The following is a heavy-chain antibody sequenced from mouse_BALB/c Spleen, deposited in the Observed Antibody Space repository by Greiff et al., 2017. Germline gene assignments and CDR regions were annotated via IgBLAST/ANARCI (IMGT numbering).Heavy chain of an antibody. V-gene: IGHV14-3*02. CDR2: IDPANGNT. D-gene: IGHD2-14*01. J-gene: IGHJ4*01. CDR1: GFNIKDTY. Sequence: VQLQQSGAELVKPGASVKLSCTASGFNIKDTYMHWVKQRPEQGLEWIGRIDPANGNTKYDPKFQGKATITADTSSNTAYLQLGSLTSEDTAVYYCARDYRYSLDYWGQGTSVTVSS. CDR3: ARDYRYSLDY.